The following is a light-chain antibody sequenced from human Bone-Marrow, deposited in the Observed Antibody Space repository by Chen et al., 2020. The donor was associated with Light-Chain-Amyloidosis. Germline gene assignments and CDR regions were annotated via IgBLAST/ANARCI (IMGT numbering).Light chain of an antibody. Sequence: SYVLTQPSSVSVAPGQTATNACGGNNIGSTSVNWYQQTPGPAPLLVVYDDSDRPSGIPERLSGSNSGNTPTLTISRVEAGDEADYYCQVWDRSSDRPVFGGGTKLTVL. V-gene: IGLV3-21*02. CDR2: DDS. CDR3: QVWDRSSDRPV. J-gene: IGLJ3*02. CDR1: NIGSTS.